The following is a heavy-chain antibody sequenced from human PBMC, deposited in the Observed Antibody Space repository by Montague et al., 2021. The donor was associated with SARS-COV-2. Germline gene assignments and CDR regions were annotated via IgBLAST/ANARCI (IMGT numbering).Heavy chain of an antibody. V-gene: IGHV4-59*01. J-gene: IGHJ4*02. D-gene: IGHD5-18*01. CDR1: GDSIRTNY. CDR3: TTGEGSYCWRYYFDY. Sequence: SETLSLTCSVSGDSIRTNYWSWIRQPPGKGLEWIGYVDNSDGTNYSPSLRSRVTISIDTSKKQFSLRLNSVTAADTAVYYCTTGEGSYCWRYYFDYWGQGTLVTVSS. CDR2: VDNSDGT.